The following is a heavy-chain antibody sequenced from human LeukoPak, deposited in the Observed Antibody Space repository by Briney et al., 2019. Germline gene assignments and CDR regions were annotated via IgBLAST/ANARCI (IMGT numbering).Heavy chain of an antibody. Sequence: GESLKISCKGSGYSFTSYWIGWVRQMPGKGLEWMGIIYPGDSDTRYSPSFQGQVTISADKSISIAYLQWSSLKASDTAMYYCAGYGIEMATIKDGMDVWGQGTTVTVSS. CDR3: AGYGIEMATIKDGMDV. CDR2: IYPGDSDT. D-gene: IGHD5-24*01. J-gene: IGHJ6*02. V-gene: IGHV5-51*01. CDR1: GYSFTSYW.